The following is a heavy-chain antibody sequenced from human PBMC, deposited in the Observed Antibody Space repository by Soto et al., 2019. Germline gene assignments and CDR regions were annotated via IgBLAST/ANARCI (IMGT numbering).Heavy chain of an antibody. CDR3: ASRAWVGASTGDY. CDR1: GFTFSSYA. CDR2: TSASGDST. D-gene: IGHD1-26*01. J-gene: IGHJ4*02. V-gene: IGHV3-23*01. Sequence: EVQLLESGGGLVQPGGSLRLSCAASGFTFSSYAMTWVRQAPGKGLEWVSGTSASGDSTYYADSVKGRFTISRDNAKNSLYLQMNSLRDEDTAVYYCASRAWVGASTGDYWGQGTLVTVSS.